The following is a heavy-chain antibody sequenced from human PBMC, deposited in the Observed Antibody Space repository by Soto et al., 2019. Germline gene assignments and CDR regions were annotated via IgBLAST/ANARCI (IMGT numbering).Heavy chain of an antibody. J-gene: IGHJ4*02. Sequence: PSETLSLTCTVSGGSISSYYWSWIRQPPGKGLEWIGYIYYSGSTNYNPSLKSRVTISVDTSKNQFSLKLSSVTAADTAVYYCARLKEFWSGYRQRYYFDYWGQGTLVTGSS. CDR1: GGSISSYY. CDR2: IYYSGST. D-gene: IGHD3-3*01. V-gene: IGHV4-59*08. CDR3: ARLKEFWSGYRQRYYFDY.